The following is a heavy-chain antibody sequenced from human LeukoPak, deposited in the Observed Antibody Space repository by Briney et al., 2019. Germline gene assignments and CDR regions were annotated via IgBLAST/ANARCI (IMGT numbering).Heavy chain of an antibody. CDR2: IYYSGST. J-gene: IGHJ6*03. Sequence: SETLSLTCTVSSDSISGYYWNWIRQPPGKGLEWIGYIYYSGSTNYNPSLKSRVTISVDTSKNQFSLKLSSVTAADTAVYYCARAGEVYYYYMDVWGKGTTVTVSS. CDR3: ARAGEVYYYYMDV. D-gene: IGHD7-27*01. CDR1: SDSISGYY. V-gene: IGHV4-59*01.